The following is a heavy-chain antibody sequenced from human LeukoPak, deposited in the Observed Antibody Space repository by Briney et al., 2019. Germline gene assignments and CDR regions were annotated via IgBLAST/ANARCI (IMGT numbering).Heavy chain of an antibody. Sequence: PSETLSLTCTVSGGSISSYYWSWIRQHPGKGLEWIGYIYYSGSTYYNPSLKSRVTISVDTSKNQFSLKLSSVTAADTAVYYCASYYDFWSGYSAGNWFDPWGQGTLVTVSS. CDR3: ASYYDFWSGYSAGNWFDP. J-gene: IGHJ5*02. V-gene: IGHV4-59*06. D-gene: IGHD3-3*01. CDR1: GGSISSYY. CDR2: IYYSGST.